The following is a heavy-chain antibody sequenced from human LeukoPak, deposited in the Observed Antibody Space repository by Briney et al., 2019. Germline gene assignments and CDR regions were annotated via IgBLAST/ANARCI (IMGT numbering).Heavy chain of an antibody. J-gene: IGHJ4*02. CDR2: IYHCGST. CDR1: CDSISCSIW. CDR3: ARRRYNYGFDS. V-gene: IGHV4-4*01. D-gene: IGHD5-18*01. Sequence: SGTLSLTCDVSCDSISCSIWWKWVRPPPGKGREGIGEIYHCGSTNYHPSLKRRVTISVENSNNEFSLKLSSVASADAAVFCCARRRYNYGFDSWGQGTLVTVSS.